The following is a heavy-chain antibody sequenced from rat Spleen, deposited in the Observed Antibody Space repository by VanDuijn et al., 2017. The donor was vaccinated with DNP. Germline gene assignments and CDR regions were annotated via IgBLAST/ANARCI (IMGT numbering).Heavy chain of an antibody. Sequence: EVQLVESGGDLVQPGRSLKLSCVASGFTFSSSVMAWVRQAPTKGLEWVAYISTGGGSPYYRDSVKGRFPISRDNAKSTIYLQMYSLRSEETATYYCTTDYGGSLAYWGQGTLVTVSS. CDR1: GFTFSSSV. CDR2: ISTGGGSP. V-gene: IGHV5-27*01. CDR3: TTDYGGSLAY. D-gene: IGHD1-11*01. J-gene: IGHJ3*01.